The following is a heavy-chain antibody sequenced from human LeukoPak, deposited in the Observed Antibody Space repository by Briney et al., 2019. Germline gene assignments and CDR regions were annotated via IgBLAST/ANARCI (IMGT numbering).Heavy chain of an antibody. CDR3: APTSARAWSYYFDY. D-gene: IGHD2-8*02. V-gene: IGHV1-2*02. Sequence: GASLKASCKASGYTFTGYYMHWVRQAPGQGLEWMGWINPSSGGTNYAQNFQGRVTITRDTSISTAYMELGRLRSDDTAVYSCAPTSARAWSYYFDYWGQGTLVTVSS. CDR2: INPSSGGT. CDR1: GYTFTGYY. J-gene: IGHJ4*02.